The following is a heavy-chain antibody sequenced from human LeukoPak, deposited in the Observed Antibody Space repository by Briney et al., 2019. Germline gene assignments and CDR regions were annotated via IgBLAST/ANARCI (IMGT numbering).Heavy chain of an antibody. Sequence: PGRSLRLSCAASGFTFSSYGMHWVRQAPGKGLEWVAVISYDGSNKYYADSVKGRVTISRDNSKNTLYLQMNSLRAEDTAVYYCAKTPNMVRGPYGMDVWGQGTTVTVSS. J-gene: IGHJ6*02. V-gene: IGHV3-30*18. CDR2: ISYDGSNK. CDR3: AKTPNMVRGPYGMDV. CDR1: GFTFSSYG. D-gene: IGHD3-10*01.